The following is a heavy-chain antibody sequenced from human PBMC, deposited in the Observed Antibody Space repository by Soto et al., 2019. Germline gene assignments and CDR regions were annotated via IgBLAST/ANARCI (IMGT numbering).Heavy chain of an antibody. CDR3: ATLTADF. J-gene: IGHJ4*02. Sequence: ITLEESGPTLVKPTETLTLTCTFSGFSLTTGVGVGWVRQTPGKALEWLALVYWDDDKHYNPSLKTGLTITKDDSKGQVVLTMTKMDPADSATYYCATLTADFWGPGTLVTVS. V-gene: IGHV2-5*02. CDR2: VYWDDDK. CDR1: GFSLTTGVG.